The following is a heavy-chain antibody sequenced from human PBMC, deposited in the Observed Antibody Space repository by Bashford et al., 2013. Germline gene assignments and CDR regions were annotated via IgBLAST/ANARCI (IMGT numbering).Heavy chain of an antibody. CDR2: ISSSSSYI. J-gene: IGHJ6*02. D-gene: IGHD5-18*01. CDR3: AREGIRYYYYGMDV. Sequence: VRQAPGKGLEWVSSISSSSSYIYYADSVKGRFTISRDNAKNSLYLQMNSLRAEDTAVYYCAREGIRYYYYGMDVWGQGTTVTVSS. V-gene: IGHV3-21*01.